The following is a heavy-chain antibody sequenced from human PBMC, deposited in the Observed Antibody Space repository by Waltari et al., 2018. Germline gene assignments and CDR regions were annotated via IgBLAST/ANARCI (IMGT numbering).Heavy chain of an antibody. D-gene: IGHD4-17*01. J-gene: IGHJ2*01. CDR3: ARASPRLRYGDRNYDWYFDL. CDR2: IYTSGST. Sequence: QVQLQESGPGLVKPSETLSLTCTVSGCSISSYYWRWIRQPAGKGLEWIGRIYTSGSTNYNPSLKSRVTMSVDTSKNQFSLKLSSVTAADTAVYYCARASPRLRYGDRNYDWYFDLWGRGTLVTVSS. CDR1: GCSISSYY. V-gene: IGHV4-4*07.